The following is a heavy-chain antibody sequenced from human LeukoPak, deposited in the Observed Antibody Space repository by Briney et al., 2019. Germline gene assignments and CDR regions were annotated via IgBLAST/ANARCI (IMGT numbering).Heavy chain of an antibody. V-gene: IGHV3-48*03. CDR3: TRSDY. Sequence: GGSLTLSCAASGFTFSIFEMNWVRQAPGKGLEGVSYISSGGSTIYYADSVKGRFTISRDNAKNSLYLQMNSLRAEDTAVYYCTRSDYWGQGTLVTVSS. CDR2: ISSGGSTI. J-gene: IGHJ4*02. CDR1: GFTFSIFE.